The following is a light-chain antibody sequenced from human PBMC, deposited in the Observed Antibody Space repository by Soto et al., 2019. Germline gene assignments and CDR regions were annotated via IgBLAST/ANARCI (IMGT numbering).Light chain of an antibody. V-gene: IGKV3-20*01. CDR3: QQYGSSPKMYT. CDR2: GAS. J-gene: IGKJ2*01. CDR1: QSVSSSY. Sequence: EIVLTQSPGTLSLSPGERATLSCRASQSVSSSYLAWYQQKPGQAPRLLIYGASGRATGIPDRFGGSGSGTDFTLTISSLEPEDFAVYYCQQYGSSPKMYTFGQGTQLEIK.